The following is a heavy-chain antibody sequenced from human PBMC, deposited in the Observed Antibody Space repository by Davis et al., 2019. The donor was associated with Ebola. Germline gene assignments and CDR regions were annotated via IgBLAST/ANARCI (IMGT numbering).Heavy chain of an antibody. CDR3: ARAGNYRPYYFDY. V-gene: IGHV4-31*03. CDR2: IYYSGST. D-gene: IGHD3-16*02. Sequence: PSETLSLTCTVSGGSISSGGYYWSWIRQHPGKGLEWIGYIYYSGSTNYNPSLKSRVTISVDTSKNQFSLELSSVTAADTAVYYCARAGNYRPYYFDYWGQGTLVTVSS. J-gene: IGHJ4*02. CDR1: GGSISSGGYY.